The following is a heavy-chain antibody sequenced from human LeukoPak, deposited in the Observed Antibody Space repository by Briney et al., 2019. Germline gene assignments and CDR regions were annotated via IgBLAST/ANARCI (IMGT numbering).Heavy chain of an antibody. D-gene: IGHD3-3*01. Sequence: KTGGSLRLSCAASGFTFSTYTMNWVRQAPGKGLEWVSSISSGSSYIYYADSVKGRFTISRDNAKSSVYLQMNSLRAEDTAVYYCARDLAPPAGVVIILRLFDNWGQGTLVTVSS. V-gene: IGHV3-21*01. CDR1: GFTFSTYT. J-gene: IGHJ4*02. CDR2: ISSGSSYI. CDR3: ARDLAPPAGVVIILRLFDN.